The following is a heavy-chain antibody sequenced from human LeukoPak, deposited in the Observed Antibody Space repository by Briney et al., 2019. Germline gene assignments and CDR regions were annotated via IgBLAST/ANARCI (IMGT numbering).Heavy chain of an antibody. CDR1: GGSISSGGYY. V-gene: IGHV4-31*03. CDR2: IYYSGST. CDR3: AREERGGGHGF. J-gene: IGHJ4*02. Sequence: SQTPSLTCTVSGGSISSGGYYWSWTRQHPGKGLEWIGYIYYSGSTYYNPSLKSRVTISVDTSKNQFSLKLSSVTAADTAVYYCAREERGGGHGFWGQGTLVTVSS. D-gene: IGHD6-25*01.